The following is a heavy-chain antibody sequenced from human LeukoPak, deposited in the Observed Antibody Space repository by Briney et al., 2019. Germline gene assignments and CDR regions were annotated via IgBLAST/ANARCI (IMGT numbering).Heavy chain of an antibody. CDR2: INWNGGST. CDR3: ARHYCGGDCYPFDY. J-gene: IGHJ4*02. D-gene: IGHD2-21*02. CDR1: GFTFDDYG. Sequence: GGSLRLTCAVSGFTFDDYGMSWVRQVPGKGLEWLSGINWNGGSTGYADSVKGRFTISRDNAKKSVYLKMNNLRGDDTALYYCARHYCGGDCYPFDYWGQGILVTVSS. V-gene: IGHV3-20*04.